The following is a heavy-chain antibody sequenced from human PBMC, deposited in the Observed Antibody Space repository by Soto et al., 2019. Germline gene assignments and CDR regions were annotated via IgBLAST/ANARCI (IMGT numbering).Heavy chain of an antibody. J-gene: IGHJ6*03. CDR1: GDSVSSNSAA. V-gene: IGHV6-1*01. CDR2: TYYRSRWYN. Sequence: PSQTLSLTCAISGDSVSSNSAAWNWIRLSPSRGLEWLARTYYRSRWYNDYAVSVRSRITVNPDTSKNQFSLQLTSVTPEDTAVYYCARDPSPPLGYCSSTSCPGGDYYYYMDVWGKGTTVTVSS. CDR3: ARDPSPPLGYCSSTSCPGGDYYYYMDV. D-gene: IGHD2-2*01.